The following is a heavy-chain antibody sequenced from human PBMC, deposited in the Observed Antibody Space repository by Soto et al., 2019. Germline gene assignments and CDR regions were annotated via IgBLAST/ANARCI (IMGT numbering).Heavy chain of an antibody. CDR1: GFTFNSYW. V-gene: IGHV3-7*03. Sequence: GGSLRLSCAASGFTFNSYWMNWVRQAPGRGLEWVADIKQDETEKYYVDSVKGRFTISRDNSKNTLYLQMDSLRVEDTAVYYCARGDYFDRRFDYWGQGALVTVSS. J-gene: IGHJ4*02. D-gene: IGHD3-22*01. CDR2: IKQDETEK. CDR3: ARGDYFDRRFDY.